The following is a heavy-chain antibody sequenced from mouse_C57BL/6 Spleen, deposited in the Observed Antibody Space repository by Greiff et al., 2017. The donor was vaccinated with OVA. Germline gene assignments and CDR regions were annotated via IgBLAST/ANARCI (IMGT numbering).Heavy chain of an antibody. Sequence: VQLQQSGAELVRPGASVKLSCTASGFNIKDYYMHWVKQRPEQGLEWIGRIDPEDGDTEYAPKFQGKATLTADKSSNTAYLQLSSLTSEDTAVDYCTTVGSRDAMDYWGQGTSVTVSS. J-gene: IGHJ4*01. D-gene: IGHD2-2*01. CDR2: IDPEDGDT. CDR1: GFNIKDYY. V-gene: IGHV14-1*01. CDR3: TTVGSRDAMDY.